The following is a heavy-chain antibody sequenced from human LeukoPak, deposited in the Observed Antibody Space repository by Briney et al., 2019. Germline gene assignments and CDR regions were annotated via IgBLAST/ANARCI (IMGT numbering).Heavy chain of an antibody. CDR3: AREHRGYGDS. J-gene: IGHJ4*02. V-gene: IGHV3-30-3*01. D-gene: IGHD5-12*01. CDR2: ISYDGSDK. Sequence: PGGSLRLSCAASGFTFGSHVMHWVRQAPGKGLEWVAIISYDGSDKFYADSVKGRFTISRDNSKNTLYLQMNSLRAEDTAVYYCAREHRGYGDSWGQGTLVTVSS. CDR1: GFTFGSHV.